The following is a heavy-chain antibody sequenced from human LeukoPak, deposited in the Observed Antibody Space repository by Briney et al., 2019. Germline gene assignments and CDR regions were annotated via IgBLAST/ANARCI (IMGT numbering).Heavy chain of an antibody. CDR1: GFIFSSYL. CDR2: IKEDGSAK. V-gene: IGHV3-7*04. Sequence: LTGGSLRLSCAASGFIFSSYLMNWVRQAPGKGLEWVLNIKEDGSAKYYVESVKGRFTISRDNAKNSLYLQMNSLRAEDTAVYYCVMDMDVWGQGTTVTVSS. CDR3: VMDMDV. J-gene: IGHJ6*02.